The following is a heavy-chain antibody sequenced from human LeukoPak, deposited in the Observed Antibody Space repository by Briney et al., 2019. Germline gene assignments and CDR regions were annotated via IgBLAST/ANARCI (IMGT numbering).Heavy chain of an antibody. V-gene: IGHV1-2*04. D-gene: IGHD2-2*01. Sequence: ASVKVSCKASGYTFTGYYMHWVRQAPGQGLEWMGWINPNNGGTSYAQEFQGWVTMTRDTSISTAYMELSRLRSDDTAVYYCARSEKYCSSTSCYLYYYYGMDVWGQGTTVTVSS. CDR3: ARSEKYCSSTSCYLYYYYGMDV. J-gene: IGHJ6*02. CDR1: GYTFTGYY. CDR2: INPNNGGT.